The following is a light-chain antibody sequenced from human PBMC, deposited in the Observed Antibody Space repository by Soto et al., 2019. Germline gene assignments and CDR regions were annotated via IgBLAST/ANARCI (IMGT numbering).Light chain of an antibody. CDR2: DVS. Sequence: QSVLTQPASVSGSPGQSITISCTGTSSDVGSYNYVSWYQQDPGKAPKLIFYDVSNRPSGVSDRFSVSKSGNTASLTISNLQAEDEAAYYCSSYTNSGTYGFGTGTKVTVL. CDR3: SSYTNSGTYG. J-gene: IGLJ1*01. CDR1: SSDVGSYNY. V-gene: IGLV2-14*01.